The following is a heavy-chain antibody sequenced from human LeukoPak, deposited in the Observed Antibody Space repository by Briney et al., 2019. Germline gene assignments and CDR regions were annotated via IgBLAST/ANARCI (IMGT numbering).Heavy chain of an antibody. D-gene: IGHD2-2*01. Sequence: SVKVSCKASGGTFSSYAISWVRQAPGQGLEWMGGIIPIFGTANYAQKFQGRVTITADKSTSTAYMELSSLRSEDTAVYYCARGRSSSWPSYYYYYMDVWGKGTTVTVSS. CDR2: IIPIFGTA. J-gene: IGHJ6*03. CDR3: ARGRSSSWPSYYYYYMDV. V-gene: IGHV1-69*06. CDR1: GGTFSSYA.